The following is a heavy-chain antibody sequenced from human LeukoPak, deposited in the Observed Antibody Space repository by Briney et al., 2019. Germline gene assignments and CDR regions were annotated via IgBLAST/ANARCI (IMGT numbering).Heavy chain of an antibody. Sequence: KTSETLSLTCTVSGYSISSGYYWGWIRQPPGKGLEWIGSIYHSGSTFYDPSLKSRFTISLDTSKNQFSLKLSSVTAADTAVYYCARGSQYYYDSSGFYAVRNNWFDPWGQGTLVTVSS. J-gene: IGHJ5*02. CDR2: IYHSGST. V-gene: IGHV4-38-2*02. D-gene: IGHD3-22*01. CDR3: ARGSQYYYDSSGFYAVRNNWFDP. CDR1: GYSISSGYY.